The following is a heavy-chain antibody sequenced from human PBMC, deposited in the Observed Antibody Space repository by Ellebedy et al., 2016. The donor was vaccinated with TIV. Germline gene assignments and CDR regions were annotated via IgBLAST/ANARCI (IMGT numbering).Heavy chain of an antibody. D-gene: IGHD1-26*01. Sequence: SETLSLXCAVYGGSFSGYYWSWIRQPPGKGLEWIGEINHSGTTYYIPSLQSRITISADTSQNQYSLRLRSVTASDTAVYYCARDSGHFNIDYWGQGTLVTVSS. J-gene: IGHJ4*02. CDR3: ARDSGHFNIDY. V-gene: IGHV4-34*01. CDR1: GGSFSGYY. CDR2: INHSGTT.